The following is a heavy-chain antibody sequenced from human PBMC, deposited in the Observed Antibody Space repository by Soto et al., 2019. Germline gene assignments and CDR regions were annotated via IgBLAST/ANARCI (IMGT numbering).Heavy chain of an antibody. J-gene: IGHJ6*02. V-gene: IGHV3-21*01. CDR2: ISSSSSYI. D-gene: IGHD2-15*01. CDR3: ARGYCSGGSCYGAGMDV. Sequence: EVQLVESGGGLVKPGGSLRLSCAASGFTFSSYSMNWVRQAPGKGLEWVSSISSSSSYIYYADSVKGRFTISRDNAKNSLYLQMNSLRAEDTAVYYCARGYCSGGSCYGAGMDVWGQWTTVTVSS. CDR1: GFTFSSYS.